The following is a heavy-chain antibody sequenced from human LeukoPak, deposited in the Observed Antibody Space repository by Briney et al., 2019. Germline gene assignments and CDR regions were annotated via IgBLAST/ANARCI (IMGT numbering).Heavy chain of an antibody. D-gene: IGHD2-8*01. CDR3: ANGNRCTSPNCLGYYYFYMDV. V-gene: IGHV3-23*01. Sequence: GGSLRLSCAASGFTFGTHDMQWVRQAPGKGLEWVSGISRNGPTYYSDSVKGRFTISRDNSKNTLYLQMTSLRAEDTAVYYCANGNRCTSPNCLGYYYFYMDVWGKGTTVTVSS. CDR1: GFTFGTHD. CDR2: ISRNGPT. J-gene: IGHJ6*03.